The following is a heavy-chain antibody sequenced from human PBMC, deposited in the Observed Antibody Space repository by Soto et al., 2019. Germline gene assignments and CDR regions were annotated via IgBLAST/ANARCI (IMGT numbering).Heavy chain of an antibody. J-gene: IGHJ6*02. CDR2: INPNSGGT. CDR3: ARDLGSGSYYVRSYYGMEV. D-gene: IGHD1-26*01. CDR1: GDTFTGYY. Sequence: ASVKVSCKASGDTFTGYYMHWVRQARGQGLEWMGWINPNSGGTNYAQKFQGRVTMTRDTSISKAYMELSRLRSDDTAVYYCARDLGSGSYYVRSYYGMEVWGQGTTVTVSS. V-gene: IGHV1-2*02.